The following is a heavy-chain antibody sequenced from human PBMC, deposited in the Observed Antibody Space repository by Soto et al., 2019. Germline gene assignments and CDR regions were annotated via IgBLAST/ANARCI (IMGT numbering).Heavy chain of an antibody. D-gene: IGHD3-3*01. J-gene: IGHJ6*03. CDR3: AREIRSDDFWSGYWGYYYYMDV. CDR1: GGTFSSYT. CDR2: IIPILGIA. Sequence: AASVKVSSKASGGTFSSYTISWVRQAPGQGLEWMGRIIPILGIANYAQKFQGRVTITADKSTSTAYMELSSLRSEDTAVYYCAREIRSDDFWSGYWGYYYYMDVWGKGTTVTVSS. V-gene: IGHV1-69*04.